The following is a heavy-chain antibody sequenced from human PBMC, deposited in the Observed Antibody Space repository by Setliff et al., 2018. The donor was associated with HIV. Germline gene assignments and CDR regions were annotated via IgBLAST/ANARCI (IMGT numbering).Heavy chain of an antibody. CDR3: ARVFVDTAVLRVLEYYFDS. Sequence: TSETLSLTCSVSGDSISSSSYYWGWIRQPPGKGLEWIGSIYYSGSTYYTPSLKSRITISLDTSKNQFSLRMRSVTAADTAVYYCARVFVDTAVLRVLEYYFDSWGRGTLVTVSS. CDR2: IYYSGST. V-gene: IGHV4-39*07. CDR1: GDSISSSSYY. D-gene: IGHD5-18*01. J-gene: IGHJ4*02.